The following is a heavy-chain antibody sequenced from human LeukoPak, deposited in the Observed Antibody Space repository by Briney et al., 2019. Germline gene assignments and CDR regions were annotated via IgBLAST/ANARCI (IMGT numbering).Heavy chain of an antibody. D-gene: IGHD1-1*01. Sequence: GGSLRLSCAASGFSFSSSGMHWVRQAPGKGPEWVAFTRFDDSYKAYADSVKGRFTISRDNSKNTLYLQMDSLRSDDTAVYYCAKSSPGIPWFDPWGKGTLVTVSS. CDR3: AKSSPGIPWFDP. CDR2: TRFDDSYK. J-gene: IGHJ5*02. V-gene: IGHV3-30*02. CDR1: GFSFSSSG.